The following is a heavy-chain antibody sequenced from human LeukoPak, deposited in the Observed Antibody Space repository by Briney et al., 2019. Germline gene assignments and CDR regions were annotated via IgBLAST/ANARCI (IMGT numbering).Heavy chain of an antibody. CDR1: GYTFTNYY. J-gene: IGHJ6*03. V-gene: IGHV1-8*02. CDR2: MNPNSGNT. CDR3: ARGRRYYYMDV. Sequence: ASVKVSCKASGYTFTNYYMHWVRQAPGQGLEWMGWMNPNSGNTGYAQKFQGRVTMTRNTSISTAYMELSSLRSEDTAVYYCARGRRYYYMDVWGKGTTVTISS.